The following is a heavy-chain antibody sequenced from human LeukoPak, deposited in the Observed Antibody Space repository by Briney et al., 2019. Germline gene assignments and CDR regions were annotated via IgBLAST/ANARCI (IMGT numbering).Heavy chain of an antibody. CDR3: ARETTTSGSPFDY. V-gene: IGHV6-1*01. D-gene: IGHD6-19*01. Sequence: SRTISLTCAISGNSVSSSRAAWNWIRQSPSRGLEWMGRTYYRSKWFNDYAVSVKSRVTINPDTSKNQFSLQLNSMTPEDTAVYYCARETTTSGSPFDYWGQGTLVTVSS. CDR2: TYYRSKWFN. J-gene: IGHJ4*02. CDR1: GNSVSSSRAA.